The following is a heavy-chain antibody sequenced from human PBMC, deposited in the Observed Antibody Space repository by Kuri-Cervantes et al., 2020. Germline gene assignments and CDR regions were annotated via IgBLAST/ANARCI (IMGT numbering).Heavy chain of an antibody. CDR2: IVVGSGNT. CDR1: GFTFTSSA. J-gene: IGHJ3*02. CDR3: AADPPTRVGATPHDAFDI. D-gene: IGHD1-26*01. Sequence: SVKVSCKASGFTFTSSAVQWVRQARGQRLEWIGWIVVGSGNTNYAQEFQERVTITRDMSTSTAYMELSSLRSEDTAVYYCAADPPTRVGATPHDAFDIWGQGTMVTVSS. V-gene: IGHV1-58*01.